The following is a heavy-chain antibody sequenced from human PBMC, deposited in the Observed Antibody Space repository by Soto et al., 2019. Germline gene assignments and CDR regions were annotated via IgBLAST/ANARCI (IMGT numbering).Heavy chain of an antibody. D-gene: IGHD3-10*01. CDR2: ILNDGSNR. Sequence: QVQLVESGGGVVQPGRSLRLSCAASEFTFSNYGMHWVRQAPGKGLEWVAVILNDGSNRYHADSVKDRFTISRDNSKNTLYLQINSLRAEDTAVYYFARDDEYSGNGMDVWGQGTTVTVS. CDR3: ARDDEYSGNGMDV. V-gene: IGHV3-33*01. J-gene: IGHJ6*02. CDR1: EFTFSNYG.